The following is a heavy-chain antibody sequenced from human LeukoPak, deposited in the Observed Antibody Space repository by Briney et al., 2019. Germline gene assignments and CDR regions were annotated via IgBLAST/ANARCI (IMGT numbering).Heavy chain of an antibody. CDR2: ISGNGGST. V-gene: IGHV3-23*01. J-gene: IGHJ5*02. Sequence: GGSLRLSCAASGFTFNNYAMTWVRQAPGKGLEWVSGISGNGGSTYYADSVKGRFTISRDNSKNTLFLQMNSLRAEDTAIYYCSKDRLNAVRGVNDLWGQGNLVTVSS. D-gene: IGHD3-10*01. CDR1: GFTFNNYA. CDR3: SKDRLNAVRGVNDL.